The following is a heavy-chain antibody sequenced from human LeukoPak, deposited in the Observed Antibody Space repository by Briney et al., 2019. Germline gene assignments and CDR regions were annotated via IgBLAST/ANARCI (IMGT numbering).Heavy chain of an antibody. Sequence: SETLSLTCVVSGDSISSGAYSWSWIRQPPGKGLEWIGYIFHSGSTFYNPSLKSRVTISVDNSKNQFSLRLSSVTAADTAVYYCARPYYYDSRIDPWGQGILVTVSS. D-gene: IGHD3-22*01. CDR1: GDSISSGAYS. CDR3: ARPYYYDSRIDP. V-gene: IGHV4-30-2*05. CDR2: IFHSGST. J-gene: IGHJ5*02.